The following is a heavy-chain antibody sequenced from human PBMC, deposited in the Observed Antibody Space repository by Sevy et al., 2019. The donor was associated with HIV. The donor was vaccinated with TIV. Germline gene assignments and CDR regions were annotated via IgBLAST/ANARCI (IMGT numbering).Heavy chain of an antibody. D-gene: IGHD3-3*01. CDR2: IYYSGST. J-gene: IGHJ5*02. CDR3: ASHLEWLSTQRFDP. CDR1: GGSISSSSYY. V-gene: IGHV4-39*02. Sequence: SETLSLTCTVSGGSISSSSYYWGWIRQPPGKGLEWIGSIYYSGSTYYNPSLKSRVTISVDTSKNHFSLKLSSVTAADTAVYYCASHLEWLSTQRFDPWGQGTLVTVSS.